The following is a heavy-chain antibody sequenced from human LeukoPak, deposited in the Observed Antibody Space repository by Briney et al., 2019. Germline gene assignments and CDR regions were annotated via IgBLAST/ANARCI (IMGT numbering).Heavy chain of an antibody. V-gene: IGHV1-2*06. Sequence: ASVKVSSKASGYTFTGYYMHWVRQAPGQGLEWMGRINPNSGGTNYAQKFQGRVTMTRDTSISTAYMELSRLRSDDTAVYYCARSRCSTSTSCYYFFFFDSWGQGTLVTVSS. CDR1: GYTFTGYY. CDR3: ARSRCSTSTSCYYFFFFDS. J-gene: IGHJ4*02. CDR2: INPNSGGT. D-gene: IGHD2-2*01.